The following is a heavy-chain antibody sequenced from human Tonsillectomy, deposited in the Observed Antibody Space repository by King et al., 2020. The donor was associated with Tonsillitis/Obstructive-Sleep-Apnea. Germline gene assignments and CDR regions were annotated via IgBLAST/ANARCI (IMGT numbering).Heavy chain of an antibody. CDR1: GFKFRDYY. CDR2: IKSEGSST. V-gene: IGHV3-11*05. J-gene: IGHJ3*02. Sequence: VQLVESGGGSGKPGGALGLSFAASGFKFRDYYMSWIRPAPGKGVGGGSYIKSEGSSTNYGESWEGRFTISSDNAKNSLFLQMNSLRAEDTAVYYCARMQYDAFDIWGQGTMVTVSS. CDR3: ARMQYDAFDI.